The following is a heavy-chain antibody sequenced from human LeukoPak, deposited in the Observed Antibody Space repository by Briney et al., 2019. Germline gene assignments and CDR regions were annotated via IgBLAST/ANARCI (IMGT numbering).Heavy chain of an antibody. CDR1: GYTFTGYY. J-gene: IGHJ4*02. CDR3: ASGSRTSYYDSSGSAGGYYFDY. D-gene: IGHD3-22*01. Sequence: ASVKVSCKASGYTFTGYYMHWVRQAPGQGLEWMGWINPNSGGTNYAQNFQGRVTMTRDTSISTAYMELSRLRSDDTAVYYCASGSRTSYYDSSGSAGGYYFDYWGQGTLVTVSS. V-gene: IGHV1-2*02. CDR2: INPNSGGT.